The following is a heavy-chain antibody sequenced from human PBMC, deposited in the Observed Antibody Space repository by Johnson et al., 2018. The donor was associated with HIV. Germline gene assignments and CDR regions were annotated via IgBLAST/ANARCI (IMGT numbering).Heavy chain of an antibody. CDR1: GFTFSSYA. CDR3: AREGAPSARDFGAFDI. J-gene: IGHJ3*02. Sequence: VQLVESGGGLVQPGGSLRLSCAASGFTFSSYAMSWVRQAPGKGLEWVSALSGTGDSTYYADSVKGRFTISRDNSKNTLYLQMSSLRAEDTAVYYCAREGAPSARDFGAFDIWGQGTMVTVSS. CDR2: LSGTGDST. D-gene: IGHD1-26*01. V-gene: IGHV3-23*04.